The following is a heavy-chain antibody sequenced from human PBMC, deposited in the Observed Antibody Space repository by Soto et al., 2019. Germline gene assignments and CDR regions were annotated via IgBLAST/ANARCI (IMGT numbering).Heavy chain of an antibody. CDR3: ARDLWRSGGSCYDY. CDR1: GYTFTSYG. V-gene: IGHV1-18*01. Sequence: QVQLVQSGAAVKKPGASVKVSCKASGYTFTSYGISWVRQAPGQGLERMGWISDYNGNTNYALKLQGRVTMTTDTSTSTAYMELRSMRSDDTAVYYCARDLWRSGGSCYDYWGQGTLVTVSS. D-gene: IGHD2-15*01. CDR2: ISDYNGNT. J-gene: IGHJ4*02.